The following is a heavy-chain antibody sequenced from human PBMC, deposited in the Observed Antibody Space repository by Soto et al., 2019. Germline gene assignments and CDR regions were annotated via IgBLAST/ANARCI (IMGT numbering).Heavy chain of an antibody. D-gene: IGHD5-18*01. CDR1: GGTFSSYA. CDR2: IIPIFGTA. CDR3: ARDMSRSAMVLDP. V-gene: IGHV1-69*13. Sequence: SVKVSCKASGGTFSSYAISWVRQAPGQGLEWMGGIIPIFGTANYAQKFQSRVTITADESTSTAYMELSSLRSEDTAVYYCARDMSRSAMVLDPWGQGTLVTVSS. J-gene: IGHJ5*02.